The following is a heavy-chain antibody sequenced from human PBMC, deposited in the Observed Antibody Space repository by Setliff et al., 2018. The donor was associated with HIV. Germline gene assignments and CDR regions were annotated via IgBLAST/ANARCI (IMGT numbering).Heavy chain of an antibody. V-gene: IGHV4-4*02. CDR2: IFHSGSP. CDR3: ARVGLPYNSGRLDQ. Sequence: SETLSLTCTVSGGSVISSHWWSWVRQPPGKGLEWIGEIFHSGSPNYNPSLKSRLTISVDKSKNQFSLKLTSVTAADTAVYYCARVGLPYNSGRLDQWGQGSLVTVSS. CDR1: GGSVISSHW. J-gene: IGHJ4*02. D-gene: IGHD5-18*01.